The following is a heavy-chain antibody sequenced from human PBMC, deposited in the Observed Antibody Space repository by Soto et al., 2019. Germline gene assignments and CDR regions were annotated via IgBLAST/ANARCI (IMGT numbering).Heavy chain of an antibody. D-gene: IGHD3-22*01. CDR2: INAGNGNT. CDR3: ARDPAYYYDSSGYYYGGFWFDP. Sequence: ASVKVSCKASGYTFTSYAMHWVRQAPGQRLEWMGWINAGNGNTKYSQKFQGRVTITRDTSASTAYMELSSLRSEDTAVYYCARDPAYYYDSSGYYYGGFWFDPWGQGTRVTVSS. CDR1: GYTFTSYA. V-gene: IGHV1-3*01. J-gene: IGHJ5*02.